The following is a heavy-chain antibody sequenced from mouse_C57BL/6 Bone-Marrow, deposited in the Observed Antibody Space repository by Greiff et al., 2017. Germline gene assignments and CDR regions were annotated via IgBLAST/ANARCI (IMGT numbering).Heavy chain of an antibody. J-gene: IGHJ3*01. CDR3: ARQDYDPWFAY. CDR1: GYTFTNYW. Sequence: QVQLQQSGAELVRPGTSVKMSCKASGYTFTNYWIGWAKQRPGHGLEWIGDIYPGGGYTNYNEKFKGKATLTADKSSSTAYMQCSSLTSEDSAIYYCARQDYDPWFAYWGQGTLVIVSA. CDR2: IYPGGGYT. D-gene: IGHD2-4*01. V-gene: IGHV1-63*01.